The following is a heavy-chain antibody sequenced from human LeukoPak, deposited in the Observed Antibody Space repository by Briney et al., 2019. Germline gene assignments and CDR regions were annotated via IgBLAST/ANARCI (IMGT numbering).Heavy chain of an antibody. CDR1: GFTVSSNY. J-gene: IGHJ3*02. D-gene: IGHD3-9*01. CDR3: ARDPYTYDILTGYYPIYAFDI. Sequence: GGSLRLSCAASGFTVSSNYMSWVRQAPGKGLEWVSVIYSGGSTYYADSVKGRFTISRDNSKNTLYLQMNSLRAEDTAVYYCARDPYTYDILTGYYPIYAFDIWGQGTMVTVSS. V-gene: IGHV3-66*01. CDR2: IYSGGST.